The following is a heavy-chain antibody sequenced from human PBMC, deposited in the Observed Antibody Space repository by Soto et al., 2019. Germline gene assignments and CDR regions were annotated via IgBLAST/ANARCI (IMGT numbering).Heavy chain of an antibody. V-gene: IGHV4-4*01. J-gene: IGHJ4*02. CDR3: AKTRGITGTLYYFDY. CDR1: GCSICSSCW. CDR2: NYHSGSY. Sequence: TSDTLSLTCAVSGCSICSSCWWRWVRQPPGKVQWSIGKNYHSGSYNYHPPQKSRVTTAVDKSKNQFSLMLTAVTAADTAVYCCAKTRGITGTLYYFDYWGQGTLVTVSS. D-gene: IGHD1-20*01.